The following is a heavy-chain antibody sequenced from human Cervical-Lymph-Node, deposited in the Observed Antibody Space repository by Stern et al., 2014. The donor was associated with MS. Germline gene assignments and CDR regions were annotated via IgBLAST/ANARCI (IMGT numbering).Heavy chain of an antibody. CDR2: ISAYNGNT. D-gene: IGHD4-11*01. CDR3: ARDTVTHVRLGGMDV. V-gene: IGHV1-18*04. J-gene: IGHJ6*02. Sequence: VQLVESGAEVKKPGASVKVSCKASGYTFTSYGISWVRQAPGQGLEWLGWISAYNGNTNYAQKLQGRVTMTTDTSTSTAYMELRSLRSDDTAVYYCARDTVTHVRLGGMDVWGQGTTVTVSS. CDR1: GYTFTSYG.